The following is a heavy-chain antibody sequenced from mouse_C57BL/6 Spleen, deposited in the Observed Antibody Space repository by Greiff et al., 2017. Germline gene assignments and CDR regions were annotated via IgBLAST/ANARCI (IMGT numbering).Heavy chain of an antibody. CDR1: GFTFSSYG. CDR2: ISSGGSYT. Sequence: EVKLVESGGDLVKPGGSLKLSCAASGFTFSSYGMSWVRQTPDKRLEWVATISSGGSYTYYPDSVKGRVTISRDNAKNTLYLQMSSLKSEDTAMYYCARHHCGAMDYWGQGTSVTVSS. CDR3: ARHHCGAMDY. J-gene: IGHJ4*01. V-gene: IGHV5-6*02.